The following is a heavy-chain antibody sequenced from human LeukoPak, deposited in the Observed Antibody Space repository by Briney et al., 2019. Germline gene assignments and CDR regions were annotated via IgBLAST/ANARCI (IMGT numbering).Heavy chain of an antibody. V-gene: IGHV3-30*03. CDR3: ARDDRAVAGTDDYYYYGMDV. CDR2: ISYDGSNK. Sequence: PGGSLRLSCAASGFTFSSYGMHWVRQAPGKGLEWVAVISYDGSNKYYADSVKGRFTISRDNAKNSLYLQMNSLRAEDTAVYYCARDDRAVAGTDDYYYYGMDVWGQGTTVTVSS. J-gene: IGHJ6*02. CDR1: GFTFSSYG. D-gene: IGHD6-19*01.